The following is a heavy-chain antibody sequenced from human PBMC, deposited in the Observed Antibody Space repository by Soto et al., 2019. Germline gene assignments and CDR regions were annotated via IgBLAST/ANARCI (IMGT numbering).Heavy chain of an antibody. Sequence: QFQLVQSGAEVKKPGSSVKVSCKASGGTFSSYAISWVRQAPGQGLEWMGGIIPIFGTANYAQKLQGRVTITADESTSTVYMELISMRSEDTAVYYCATSLLPAAPFDTWGQGTLVTVSS. CDR1: GGTFSSYA. CDR2: IIPIFGTA. J-gene: IGHJ4*02. D-gene: IGHD3-22*01. CDR3: ATSLLPAAPFDT. V-gene: IGHV1-69*12.